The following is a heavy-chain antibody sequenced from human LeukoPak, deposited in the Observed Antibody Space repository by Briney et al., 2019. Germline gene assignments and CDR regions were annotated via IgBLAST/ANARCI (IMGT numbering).Heavy chain of an antibody. CDR1: GGSFSGYY. CDR2: INHSGST. J-gene: IGHJ4*02. Sequence: SETLSLTCAVYGGSFSGYYWSWIRQPPGKGLEWIGEINHSGSTNYNPSLKSRVTISVDTSKNQFSLKLSSVTAADTAVYYCAGSGYSGYDLNYWGQGTLVAVSS. CDR3: AGSGYSGYDLNY. V-gene: IGHV4-34*01. D-gene: IGHD5-12*01.